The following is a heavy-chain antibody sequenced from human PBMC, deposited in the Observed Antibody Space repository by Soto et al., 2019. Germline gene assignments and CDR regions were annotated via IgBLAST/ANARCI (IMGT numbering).Heavy chain of an antibody. CDR2: IYYSGST. V-gene: IGHV4-59*08. D-gene: IGHD3-16*02. CDR1: GGSISSYY. CDR3: ARWEYTFGGVIGRPYYFDY. Sequence: PSETLSLTCTVSGGSISSYYWSWIRQPPGKGLEWIGYIYYSGSTNYNPSLKSRVTISVDTSKNQFSLKLSSVTAADTAVYYCARWEYTFGGVIGRPYYFDYRGQGTRVTVSS. J-gene: IGHJ4*02.